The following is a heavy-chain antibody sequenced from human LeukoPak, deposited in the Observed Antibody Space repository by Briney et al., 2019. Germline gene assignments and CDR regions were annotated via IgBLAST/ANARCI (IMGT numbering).Heavy chain of an antibody. CDR3: AELGITMIGGV. D-gene: IGHD3-10*02. CDR2: ISSSSSYI. J-gene: IGHJ6*04. V-gene: IGHV3-21*01. Sequence: GGSLRLSCAASGFTFSSYSMNWVCQAPGKGLEWVSSISSSSSYIYYADSVKGRFTISRDNAKNSLYLQMNSLRAEDTAVYYCAELGITMIGGVWGKGTTVTISS. CDR1: GFTFSSYS.